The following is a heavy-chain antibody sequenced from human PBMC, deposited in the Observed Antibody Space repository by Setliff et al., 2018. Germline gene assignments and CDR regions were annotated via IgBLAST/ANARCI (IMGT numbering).Heavy chain of an antibody. V-gene: IGHV1-69-2*01. CDR1: GYRFIVYY. D-gene: IGHD3-10*01. Sequence: GAPVKVSCKGSGYRFIVYYIHWVRQTPGKGLEWMGRVDPKDGQAIYAKKFQGRFTITADTSIDTAYMELSSLTSEDTAVYYCATDLAIRGVQFDYWGRGTLVTVSS. J-gene: IGHJ4*02. CDR2: VDPKDGQA. CDR3: ATDLAIRGVQFDY.